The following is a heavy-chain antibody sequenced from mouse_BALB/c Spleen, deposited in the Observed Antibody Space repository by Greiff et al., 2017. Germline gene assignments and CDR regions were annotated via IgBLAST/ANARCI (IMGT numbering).Heavy chain of an antibody. CDR3: TRDGGLRLYFDY. CDR2: INPSNVGT. CDR1: GYTFTSYY. V-gene: IGHV1S81*02. D-gene: IGHD1-2*01. J-gene: IGHJ2*01. Sequence: VKLMESGAELVKPGASVKLSCKASGYTFTSYYMYWVKQRPGQGLEWIGEINPSNVGTNFNEKFKSKATLTVDKSSSTAYMQLSSLTSEDSAVYYCTRDGGLRLYFDYWGQGTTLTVSS.